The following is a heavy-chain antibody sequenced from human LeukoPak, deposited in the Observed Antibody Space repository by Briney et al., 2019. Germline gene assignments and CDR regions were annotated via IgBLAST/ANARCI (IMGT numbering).Heavy chain of an antibody. J-gene: IGHJ4*02. V-gene: IGHV6-1*01. CDR1: GDSVSINNGA. CDR3: ARDLGNSGWYTFDY. CDR2: TYYRSKWYN. Sequence: SQTLSLTSAISGDSVSINNGAWNWFRQSPSRGLGWLGRTYYRSKWYNDYAESMKGRITINSDTSKNQFSLQLNPVTPEDTAVYYCARDLGNSGWYTFDYWGQGTLVTVSS. D-gene: IGHD6-19*01.